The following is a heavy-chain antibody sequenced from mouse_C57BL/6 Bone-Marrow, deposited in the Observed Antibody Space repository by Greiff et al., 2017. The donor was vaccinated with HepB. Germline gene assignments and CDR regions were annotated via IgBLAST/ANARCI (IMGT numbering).Heavy chain of an antibody. V-gene: IGHV1-55*01. D-gene: IGHD2-10*02. CDR1: GYTFTSYW. J-gene: IGHJ4*01. CDR3: ASDCLGYY. Sequence: VQLQQPGAELVKSGASVKMSCKASGYTFTSYWITWVKQRPGPGLEWIGDIYPGSGSTNYNETFKSKATLTVDTTSRTAYMQRSSLTSEDSAVYNGASDCLGYYWGQGTSVTVSS. CDR2: IYPGSGST.